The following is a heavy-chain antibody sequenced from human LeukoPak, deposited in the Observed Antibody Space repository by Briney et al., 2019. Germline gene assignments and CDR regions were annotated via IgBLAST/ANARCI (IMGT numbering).Heavy chain of an antibody. J-gene: IGHJ5*02. D-gene: IGHD5-12*01. CDR2: IYSGGST. CDR3: ARSIVATINA. V-gene: IGHV3-66*02. CDR1: GFTVSSNY. Sequence: GGSLRLSRAASGFTVSSNYMSWVRQAPGKGLEWVSVIYSGGSTYYADSVKGRFTISRDNSKNTLYLQMNSLRAEDTTVYYCARSIVATINAWGQGTLVTVSS.